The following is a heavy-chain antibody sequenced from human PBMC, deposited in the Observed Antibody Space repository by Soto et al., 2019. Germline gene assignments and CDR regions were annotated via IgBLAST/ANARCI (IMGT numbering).Heavy chain of an antibody. CDR3: ARDESLDGSESLRGNY. D-gene: IGHD3-10*01. Sequence: QFQLVQSGAEVKKPGASVKVSCKASGYTFTSYGISWVRQAPGQGLEWMGWISAYNGNTNYAQKLQGRVTMTTDTSTSTAYMELRSLRSDDTAVYYCARDESLDGSESLRGNYWGQGTLVTVSS. CDR1: GYTFTSYG. CDR2: ISAYNGNT. V-gene: IGHV1-18*01. J-gene: IGHJ4*02.